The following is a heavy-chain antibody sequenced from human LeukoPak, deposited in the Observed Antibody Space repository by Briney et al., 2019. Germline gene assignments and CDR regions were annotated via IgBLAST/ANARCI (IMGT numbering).Heavy chain of an antibody. CDR3: ARAGDSSSSYPHWFDP. Sequence: SVKVSCKASGGTFSSYAISWVRQAPGQGLEWMGRIIPVLGIANYAQKFQGRVTITADKSTSTAYMELSSLRSEDTAVYYGARAGDSSSSYPHWFDPCGQRTLVTVSS. D-gene: IGHD6-13*01. CDR2: IIPVLGIA. V-gene: IGHV1-69*04. CDR1: GGTFSSYA. J-gene: IGHJ5*02.